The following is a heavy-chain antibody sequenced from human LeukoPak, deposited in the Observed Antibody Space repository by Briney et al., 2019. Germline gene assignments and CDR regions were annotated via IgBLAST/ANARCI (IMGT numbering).Heavy chain of an antibody. J-gene: IGHJ1*01. CDR3: TTAAPYSSSWYLRSPAEYFQH. V-gene: IGHV3-15*01. CDR1: GFTVSNAW. CDR2: IKSKTDGGTT. Sequence: PGGSLRLSCAASGFTVSNAWMSWVRQAPGKGLEWVGRIKSKTDGGTTDYAAPVKGRFTISRDDSKNTLYLQMNSLKTEDTAVYYCTTAAPYSSSWYLRSPAEYFQHWGQGTLVTVSS. D-gene: IGHD6-13*01.